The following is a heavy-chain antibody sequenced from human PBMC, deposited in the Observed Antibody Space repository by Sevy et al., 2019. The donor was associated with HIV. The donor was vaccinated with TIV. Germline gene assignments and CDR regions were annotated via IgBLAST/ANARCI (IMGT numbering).Heavy chain of an antibody. V-gene: IGHV3-30-3*01. CDR2: ISSNGDNG. Sequence: GGSLRLSCAASGFTFRTYAFHWVRQAPGRGLEGIGLISSNGDNGLYATSVRGRFTISRDNSMNILYLQMTSLTPDDTAVYYCARGPEWELTSFLSHWGQGTLVTVSS. CDR1: GFTFRTYA. CDR3: ARGPEWELTSFLSH. D-gene: IGHD1-26*01. J-gene: IGHJ4*02.